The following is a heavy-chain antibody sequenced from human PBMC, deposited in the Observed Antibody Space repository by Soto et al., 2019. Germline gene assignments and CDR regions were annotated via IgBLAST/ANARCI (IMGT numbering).Heavy chain of an antibody. CDR3: ARGHKQWRVRYVDY. V-gene: IGHV3-74*01. D-gene: IGHD6-19*01. CDR1: GFTFSSYW. J-gene: IGHJ4*02. Sequence: GGSLRLSCAASGFTFSSYWMHWVRQAPGKGLVWVSRINSDGSSTSYVDSVKGRFTISRDNAKNTLYLQMNSLRAEDTAVYYCARGHKQWRVRYVDYWGQGTLVTVSS. CDR2: INSDGSST.